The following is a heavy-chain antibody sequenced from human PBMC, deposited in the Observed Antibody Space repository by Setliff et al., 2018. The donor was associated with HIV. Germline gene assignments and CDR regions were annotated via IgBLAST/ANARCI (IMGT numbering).Heavy chain of an antibody. CDR1: DASINSNNYY. CDR3: SRLTRPSSNSYRGRFDP. D-gene: IGHD6-13*01. V-gene: IGHV4-39*01. CDR2: IYYTGTA. J-gene: IGHJ5*02. Sequence: SETLSLTCSISDASINSNNYYWVWIRQTPGKGLEWIGSIYYTGTAYYNPSLKSRVFISVDTSKNQFSLNLSSVSAPDTAVYFCSRLTRPSSNSYRGRFDPWGQGTLVTVSS.